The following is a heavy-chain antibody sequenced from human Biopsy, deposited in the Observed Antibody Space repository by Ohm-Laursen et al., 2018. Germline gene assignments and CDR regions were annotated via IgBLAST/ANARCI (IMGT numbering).Heavy chain of an antibody. CDR3: ARPTNARAGGAPFDI. J-gene: IGHJ3*02. Sequence: GSLRLSCAATGFPFSKAWMSWVRQAPGKGLEWISYISRSSSTIYYADSVKGRFTISRDNGKNSMFLQMSSLTAEDTAMYYCARPTNARAGGAPFDIWGQGTMVTVSS. V-gene: IGHV3-48*01. D-gene: IGHD1-1*01. CDR2: ISRSSSTI. CDR1: GFPFSKAW.